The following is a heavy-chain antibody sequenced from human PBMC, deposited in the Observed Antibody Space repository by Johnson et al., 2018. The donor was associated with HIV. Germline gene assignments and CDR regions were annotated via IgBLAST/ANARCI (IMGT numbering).Heavy chain of an antibody. V-gene: IGHV3-30*18. J-gene: IGHJ3*02. Sequence: QVQVVESGGGVVQPGKSLRLSCAASGFTFSGYGMHWVRQAPGKGLEWVAVISYDGNNKYYADSVKGRFTISSDNSKNTLYLQMNSLRAEDTAVYYCAKDLTYYYGSGSFYDAFDIWGQGTRVTVSS. CDR3: AKDLTYYYGSGSFYDAFDI. CDR1: GFTFSGYG. D-gene: IGHD3-10*01. CDR2: ISYDGNNK.